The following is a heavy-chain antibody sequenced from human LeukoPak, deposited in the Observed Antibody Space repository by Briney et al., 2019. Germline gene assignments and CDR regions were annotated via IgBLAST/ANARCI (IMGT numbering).Heavy chain of an antibody. D-gene: IGHD6-19*01. CDR1: GYTFTSYD. CDR3: ARGKSSGWYGAFNFDC. V-gene: IGHV1-8*01. Sequence: GASVKVSCKASGYTFTSYDINWVRQATGQGLEWMGWMNPNSGNTGYAQKFQGRVTMTRNTSISTAYMELSSLRSEDTAVYYCARGKSSGWYGAFNFDCWGQGTLVTVSS. J-gene: IGHJ4*02. CDR2: MNPNSGNT.